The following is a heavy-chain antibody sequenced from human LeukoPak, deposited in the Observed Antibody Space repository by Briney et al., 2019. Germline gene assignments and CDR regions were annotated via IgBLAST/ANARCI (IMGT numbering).Heavy chain of an antibody. Sequence: PSETLSLTCTVSGGSISSYYWSWIRQPPGKGLEWIGYIYYSGSTNYNPSLKSRVTISADTSKNQFSLKLSSVTAADTAVYYCARTSLAESYFDLWGRGTLVTVSS. CDR1: GGSISSYY. D-gene: IGHD1-14*01. CDR3: ARTSLAESYFDL. V-gene: IGHV4-59*01. CDR2: IYYSGST. J-gene: IGHJ2*01.